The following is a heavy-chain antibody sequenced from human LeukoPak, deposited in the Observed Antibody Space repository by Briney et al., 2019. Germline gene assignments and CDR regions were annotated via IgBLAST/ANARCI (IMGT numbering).Heavy chain of an antibody. Sequence: GGSLRLSCSASGFTFSSYPMHWVRQAPGRGLEYVSVISSTGGSTYYADSVKGRLTISRDNSKNTVDLQMSSLRAEDTAVYYCVKVSRAAARDFDYWGQGTLVTVSS. CDR3: VKVSRAAARDFDY. J-gene: IGHJ4*02. CDR1: GFTFSSYP. V-gene: IGHV3-64D*06. CDR2: ISSTGGST. D-gene: IGHD6-13*01.